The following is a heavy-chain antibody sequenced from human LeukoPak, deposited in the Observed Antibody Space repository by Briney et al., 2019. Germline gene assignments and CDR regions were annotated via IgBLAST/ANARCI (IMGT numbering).Heavy chain of an antibody. CDR1: GYTFTGYY. V-gene: IGHV1-2*02. J-gene: IGHJ4*02. Sequence: ASVKVSCKASGYTFTGYYMHWVRQAPGQGLEWMGWINPNSGGTNYAQKLQGRVTMTRDTSFSTAYMELSRLRSDDTAVYYCARDAPYSRGWNADYWGQGTLVTVSS. D-gene: IGHD6-19*01. CDR3: ARDAPYSRGWNADY. CDR2: INPNSGGT.